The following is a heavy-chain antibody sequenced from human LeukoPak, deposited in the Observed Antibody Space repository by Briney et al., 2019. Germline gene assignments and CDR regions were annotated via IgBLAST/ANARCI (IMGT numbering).Heavy chain of an antibody. J-gene: IGHJ4*02. CDR1: GGSISSSSYY. CDR3: ARDPNTVVTSHFDY. Sequence: SETLSLTCTVSGGSISSSSYYWGWIRQPPGKGLEWIGSIYYSGSTYYNPSLKSRVTISVDTSKNQFSLKLSSVTAADTAVYYCARDPNTVVTSHFDYWGQGTLVTVSS. D-gene: IGHD4-23*01. CDR2: IYYSGST. V-gene: IGHV4-39*07.